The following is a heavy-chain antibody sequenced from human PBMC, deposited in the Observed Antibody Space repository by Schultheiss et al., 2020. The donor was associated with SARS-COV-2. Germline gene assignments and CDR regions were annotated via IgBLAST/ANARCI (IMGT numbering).Heavy chain of an antibody. V-gene: IGHV3-49*03. CDR3: TRDPNDLAYFSPSLQEGYYFDY. CDR1: GFTFGDYA. D-gene: IGHD1-1*01. Sequence: GVSLRLSCITSGFTFGDYAMSWFRQAPGKGLEWVGFIRSIAYGATTEYAASVKGRFTISRDDSKSIAFLHMNSLKTEDTAVYYCTRDPNDLAYFSPSLQEGYYFDYWGQGTLVTVSS. CDR2: IRSIAYGATT. J-gene: IGHJ4*02.